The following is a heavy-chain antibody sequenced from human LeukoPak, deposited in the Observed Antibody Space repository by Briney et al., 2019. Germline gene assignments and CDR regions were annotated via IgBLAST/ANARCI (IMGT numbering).Heavy chain of an antibody. D-gene: IGHD2-2*01. J-gene: IGHJ4*02. Sequence: ASVKVSCKVSGYTLTELSTHWVRQAPGKGLEWMGGFDPEDGETIYAQKFQGRVTMTEDTSTDTAYMELSSLRSEDTAVYYCATAHQLLRDPFDYWGQGTLVTVSS. CDR1: GYTLTELS. V-gene: IGHV1-24*01. CDR2: FDPEDGET. CDR3: ATAHQLLRDPFDY.